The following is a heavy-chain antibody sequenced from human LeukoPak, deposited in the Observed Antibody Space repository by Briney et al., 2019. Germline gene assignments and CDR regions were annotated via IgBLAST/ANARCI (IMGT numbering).Heavy chain of an antibody. CDR1: GGSISSYY. J-gene: IGHJ2*01. D-gene: IGHD4-23*01. V-gene: IGHV4-59*01. CDR3: ARALTVTPIYWYFDL. Sequence: SETLSLTCTVSGGSISSYYWSWIRQPPGKGLEWIGYIYYSGSTNYNPSLKSRVTVSVDTSKNQISLKLSSVTAADTAVYYCARALTVTPIYWYFDLWGRGTLVTVSS. CDR2: IYYSGST.